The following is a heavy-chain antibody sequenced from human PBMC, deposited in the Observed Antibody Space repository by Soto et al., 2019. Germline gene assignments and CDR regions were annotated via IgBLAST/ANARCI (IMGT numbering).Heavy chain of an antibody. Sequence: EVHLLESGGGLVQPGGSLRLSCAASGFAFSSYAMSWVRQAPGQGLDWVSAISDSGAGTYYADSVTGLFTISRDNSKNSLYLQMNSLRAEDTAVYYCAKDSSGKDGVFDYWGQGTLVTVSS. D-gene: IGHD6-19*01. J-gene: IGHJ4*02. CDR3: AKDSSGKDGVFDY. CDR2: ISDSGAGT. V-gene: IGHV3-23*01. CDR1: GFAFSSYA.